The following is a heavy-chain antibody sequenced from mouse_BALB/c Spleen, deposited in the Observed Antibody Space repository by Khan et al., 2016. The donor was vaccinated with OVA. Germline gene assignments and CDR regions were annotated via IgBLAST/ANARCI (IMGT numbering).Heavy chain of an antibody. Sequence: QVQLKESGPGLVAPSQSLSITCTISGFSLTNYGVHWVRQPPGKGLEWLVVIWSDGSTTYNSALKSRLTISNDNSESQVFLKMNSLQTDDTAKYFCARQPYYHYNIMDYWGQGTSVTVSS. CDR1: GFSLTNYG. V-gene: IGHV2-6-1*01. CDR3: ARQPYYHYNIMDY. J-gene: IGHJ4*01. D-gene: IGHD2-10*01. CDR2: IWSDGST.